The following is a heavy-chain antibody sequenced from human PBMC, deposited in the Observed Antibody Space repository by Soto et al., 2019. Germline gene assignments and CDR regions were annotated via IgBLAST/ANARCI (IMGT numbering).Heavy chain of an antibody. CDR1: GGSISSGGYY. Sequence: PSETLSLTCTVSGGSISSGGYYWSWIRQHPGKGLEWIGYIYYSGSTYYSPSLKSRVTISLDTSKNQFSLKLSSVTAADTAVYYCARAKGIRGIAVAALVYWFDPWGQGTLVTVSS. CDR3: ARAKGIRGIAVAALVYWFDP. J-gene: IGHJ5*02. D-gene: IGHD6-19*01. CDR2: IYYSGST. V-gene: IGHV4-31*03.